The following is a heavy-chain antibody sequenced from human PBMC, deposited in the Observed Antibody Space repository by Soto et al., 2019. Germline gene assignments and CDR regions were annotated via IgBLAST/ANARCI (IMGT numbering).Heavy chain of an antibody. CDR2: IKQDGSEK. CDR1: GFTFSSYW. D-gene: IGHD4-17*01. V-gene: IGHV3-7*01. CDR3: ARGQTTDITLGYAFDI. J-gene: IGHJ3*02. Sequence: EVQLVESGGGLVQPGGSLRLSCAASGFTFSSYWMSWVRQAPGKGLEWVANIKQDGSEKYYVDSVKGRFTISRDNAKNSLYLQMTSLRAEDTAVYYCARGQTTDITLGYAFDIWGQGTMVTVSS.